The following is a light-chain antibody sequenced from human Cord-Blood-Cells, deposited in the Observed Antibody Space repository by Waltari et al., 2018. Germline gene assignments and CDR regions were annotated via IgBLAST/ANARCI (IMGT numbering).Light chain of an antibody. Sequence: QSALTQPASVSGSPGQSITISCTGTSSDVGSYNLVSWYQQHPGKAPKLMIYEVSKRPSGVSNRFSGSKSGNTAPLTISGLQAEDEADYYCCSYAGSSTFYVVFGGGTKLTVL. CDR2: EVS. CDR3: CSYAGSSTFYVV. CDR1: SSDVGSYNL. V-gene: IGLV2-23*02. J-gene: IGLJ2*01.